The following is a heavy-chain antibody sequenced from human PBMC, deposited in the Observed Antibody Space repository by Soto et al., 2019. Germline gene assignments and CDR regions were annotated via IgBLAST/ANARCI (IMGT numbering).Heavy chain of an antibody. D-gene: IGHD6-13*01. CDR3: ASSPAFSSSWYGIPPDPSHGMDV. CDR2: INPSGGIT. Sequence: QMQLVQSGAEVTRPGASVRVSCKSSGYTFTSFYIHWVRQAPGQGLEWMGIINPSGGITNFAQRFQGRVTMTRDMSTNTQYMELSSLKSDDTAVYYCASSPAFSSSWYGIPPDPSHGMDVWGQGTTVTVS. J-gene: IGHJ6*02. V-gene: IGHV1-46*01. CDR1: GYTFTSFY.